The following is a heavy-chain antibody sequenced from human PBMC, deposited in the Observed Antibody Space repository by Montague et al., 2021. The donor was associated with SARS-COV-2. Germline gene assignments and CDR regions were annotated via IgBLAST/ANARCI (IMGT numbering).Heavy chain of an antibody. V-gene: IGHV3-23*01. D-gene: IGHD3-22*01. CDR3: AKSGVVINSYYYYGVDV. CDR1: GFTFSSYS. CDR2: ISNSGGRT. J-gene: IGHJ6*02. Sequence: SLRLSCAASGFTFSSYSLTWVRQAPGKGLEWVSAISNSGGRTYSADSVKGWFIISRDNSKTMLYLQMNILRGEDTAIYYWAKSGVVINSYYYYGVDVWGQGTTVTVSS.